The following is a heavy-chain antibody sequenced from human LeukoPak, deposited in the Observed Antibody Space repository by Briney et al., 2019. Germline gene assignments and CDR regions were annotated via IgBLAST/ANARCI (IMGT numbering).Heavy chain of an antibody. CDR1: GNTFTKYC. Sequence: ASVKVSCTASGNTFTKYCIHWVRQAPGQGLEWVGWIDDGDGNTKYSEKFQGRVSITRDTSASTVYMELHSLRSEDTAVYYCARNEDYWGQGTLVTVSP. D-gene: IGHD1-1*01. CDR2: IDDGDGNT. V-gene: IGHV1-3*01. J-gene: IGHJ4*02. CDR3: ARNEDY.